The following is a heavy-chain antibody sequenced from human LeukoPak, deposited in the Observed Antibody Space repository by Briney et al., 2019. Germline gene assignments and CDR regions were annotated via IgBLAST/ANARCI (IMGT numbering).Heavy chain of an antibody. CDR2: IYSGGST. D-gene: IGHD4-11*01. J-gene: IGHJ6*02. Sequence: PGGSLRLSCAASGFTVSSNYMSWVRQAPGKGPEWVSVIYSGGSTYYADSVKGRFTISRDNSKNTLYLQMNSLRAEDTAVYYCARDLPTDGMDVWGQGATVTVSS. V-gene: IGHV3-53*01. CDR1: GFTVSSNY. CDR3: ARDLPTDGMDV.